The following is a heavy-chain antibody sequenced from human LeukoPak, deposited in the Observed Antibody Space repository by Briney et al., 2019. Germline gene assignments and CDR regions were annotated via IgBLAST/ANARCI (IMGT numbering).Heavy chain of an antibody. D-gene: IGHD1-26*01. Sequence: SETLSLTCAVYGGSFSGYYWSWIRQPPGKGLEWIGEINHSGSTNYNPSLKSRVTISVDTSKNQFSLNLSSVTAADTAVYYCARHRGGRFSESYCDHWGQGTLVTVSS. CDR3: ARHRGGRFSESYCDH. CDR1: GGSFSGYY. CDR2: INHSGST. V-gene: IGHV4-34*01. J-gene: IGHJ4*02.